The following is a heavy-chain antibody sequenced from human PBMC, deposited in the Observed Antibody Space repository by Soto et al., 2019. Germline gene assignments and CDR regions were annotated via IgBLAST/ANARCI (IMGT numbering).Heavy chain of an antibody. CDR3: ARVRADYGDRYYYYYGMDV. CDR2: IIPIFGTA. CDR1: GGTFSSYA. V-gene: IGHV1-69*13. D-gene: IGHD4-17*01. J-gene: IGHJ6*02. Sequence: ASVKVSCKASGGTFSSYAISWVRQAPGQELEWMGGIIPIFGTANYAQKFQGRVTITADESTSTAYMELSSLRSEDTAVYYCARVRADYGDRYYYYYGMDVWGQGTTVTVSS.